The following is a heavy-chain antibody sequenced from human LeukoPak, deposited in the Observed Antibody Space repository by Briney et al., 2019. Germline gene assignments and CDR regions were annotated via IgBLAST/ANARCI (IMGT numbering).Heavy chain of an antibody. CDR2: ISGSGGST. V-gene: IGHV3-23*01. D-gene: IGHD3-3*01. Sequence: PGGSLRLSCVVSGFTFSTQAMSWVRQAPGKGLEWVSGISGSGGSTYYADSVKGRFTISRDNSKNTLYLQMNSLRAEDTAVYYCTKDDPVTIFGVDFDYWGQGTLVSVFS. J-gene: IGHJ4*02. CDR3: TKDDPVTIFGVDFDY. CDR1: GFTFSTQA.